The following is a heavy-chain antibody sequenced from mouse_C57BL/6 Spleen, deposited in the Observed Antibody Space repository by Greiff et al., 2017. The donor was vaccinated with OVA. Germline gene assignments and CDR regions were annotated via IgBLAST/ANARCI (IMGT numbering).Heavy chain of an antibody. CDR1: GYTFTSYG. J-gene: IGHJ2*01. CDR3: ARRGAYYGSSPYYFDY. CDR2: IYPRSGNT. Sequence: VQLQQSGAELARPGASVKLSCKASGYTFTSYGISWVKQRTGQGLEWIGEIYPRSGNTYYNEKFKGTATLTADKSSSTAYMELRSLTSEDSAVYCCARRGAYYGSSPYYFDYWGQGTTLTVSS. D-gene: IGHD1-1*01. V-gene: IGHV1-81*01.